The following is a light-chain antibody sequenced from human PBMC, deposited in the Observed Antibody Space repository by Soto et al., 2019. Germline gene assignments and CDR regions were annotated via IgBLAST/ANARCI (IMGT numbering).Light chain of an antibody. CDR1: SSDIGDYNY. V-gene: IGLV2-14*01. J-gene: IGLJ2*01. CDR2: DVS. CDR3: SSYTGGSTLV. Sequence: QSALTQPASVSGSPGQSITISCTGSSSDIGDYNYVSWYQQHPGKAPKLMIFDVSNRPSGVSNRFSGSMSGNTASLTISGLEHEDEADYYCSSYTGGSTLVFGGGTKLTVL.